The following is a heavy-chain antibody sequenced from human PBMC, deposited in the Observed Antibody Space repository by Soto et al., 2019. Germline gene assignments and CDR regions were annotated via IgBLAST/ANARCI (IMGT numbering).Heavy chain of an antibody. V-gene: IGHV4-61*01. D-gene: IGHD6-6*01. J-gene: IGHJ4*02. CDR1: GGSVNSDNFY. CDR2: IYYTGST. CDR3: AREFSNSPEAFDS. Sequence: SETLSLTCTVSGGSVNSDNFYWSWIRQPPGRGLEWIGYIYYTGSTSYNPSLKSRVTISIDTSRNQFSLKLSSVTAADTAVYYCAREFSNSPEAFDSWGQGSLVT.